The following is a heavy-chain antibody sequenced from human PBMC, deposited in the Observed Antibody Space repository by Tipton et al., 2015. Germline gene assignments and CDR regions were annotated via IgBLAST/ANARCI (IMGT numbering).Heavy chain of an antibody. D-gene: IGHD2-8*01. CDR2: IWYDGSNK. V-gene: IGHV3-33*01. CDR1: GFTFSSYG. Sequence: SLRLSCAASGFTFSSYGMHWVRQAPGKGLEWVTLIWYDGSNKHYADPVKGRFTISRDNSKNTLYLQMNSLRAEDTAVYYCARSNPPNEYYFDYWGQGTLVTVSS. CDR3: ARSNPPNEYYFDY. J-gene: IGHJ4*02.